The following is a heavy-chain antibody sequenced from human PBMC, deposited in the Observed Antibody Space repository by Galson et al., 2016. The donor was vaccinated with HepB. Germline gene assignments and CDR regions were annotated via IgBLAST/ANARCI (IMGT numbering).Heavy chain of an antibody. CDR2: INRDGTKI. V-gene: IGHV3-7*03. Sequence: SLRLSCAASGFTFSTYWMTWVRQTPGKGLEWVANINRDGTKIHYVDSAKGRFTISRDNAKNTLYLQMDSLRGEDTAVYYCARDSSPICRSGCYLDASDLWGQGTAVTVS. D-gene: IGHD6-19*01. CDR1: GFTFSTYW. CDR3: ARDSSPICRSGCYLDASDL. J-gene: IGHJ3*01.